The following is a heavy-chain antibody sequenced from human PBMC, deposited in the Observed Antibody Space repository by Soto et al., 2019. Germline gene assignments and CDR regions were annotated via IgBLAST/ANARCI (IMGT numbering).Heavy chain of an antibody. CDR1: GFTFSSYA. CDR3: AKNAPSYPDFWSGINWFDP. D-gene: IGHD3-3*01. CDR2: ISGSGGST. J-gene: IGHJ5*02. Sequence: EVQLLESGGGLVQPGGSLRLSCAASGFTFSSYAMSWVRQAPGKGLEWVSAISGSGGSTYYADSVKGRFTISRDNSKNTLYLQMNSLRAEDTAVYYCAKNAPSYPDFWSGINWFDPWGQGTLVTVSS. V-gene: IGHV3-23*01.